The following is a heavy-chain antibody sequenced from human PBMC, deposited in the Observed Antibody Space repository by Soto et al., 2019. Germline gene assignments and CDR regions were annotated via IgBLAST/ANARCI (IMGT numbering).Heavy chain of an antibody. V-gene: IGHV3-23*01. J-gene: IGHJ4*02. CDR2: IQGRDDTT. CDR3: AKETDPRCCYGVDY. D-gene: IGHD2-2*01. CDR1: GFTFSTYA. Sequence: EVQLLESGGGLVQPGGSLTLSCAASGFTFSTYAMGWVRQAPGKGLEWVSTIQGRDDTTFYADSVRGRFTISRDNSKNTMSLQMNTLGGDDTAVYYCAKETDPRCCYGVDYWGQGARVTVSS.